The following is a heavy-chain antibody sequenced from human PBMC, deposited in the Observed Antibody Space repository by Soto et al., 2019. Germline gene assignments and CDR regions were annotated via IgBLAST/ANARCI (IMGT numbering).Heavy chain of an antibody. D-gene: IGHD3-10*01. CDR2: VNPIVSMS. Sequence: QVQLVQSGAEVKRPGSSVKVSCKASGDTFNFYSINWVRQAPGLGLEWMGRVNPIVSMSNYAQKFQGRVMMIADKSTSTAYMQRSSLRSDDTATYYCASSYGSGYGAFDYCGQGARVTVSS. CDR3: ASSYGSGYGAFDY. CDR1: GDTFNFYS. V-gene: IGHV1-69*02. J-gene: IGHJ4*02.